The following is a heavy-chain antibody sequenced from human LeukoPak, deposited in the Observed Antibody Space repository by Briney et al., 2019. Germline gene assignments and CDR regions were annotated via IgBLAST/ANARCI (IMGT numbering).Heavy chain of an antibody. CDR3: ARRSYYDLDYFDY. Sequence: GGSLRLSCAASGFTFSSYKMNWVRQAPGKGLEWVSTITTSGGSTYYADSVKGRFTISRDNSKNTLYLQMNSLRAEDTAVYYCARRSYYDLDYFDYWGQGTLVTVSS. J-gene: IGHJ4*02. CDR1: GFTFSSYK. D-gene: IGHD1-26*01. CDR2: ITTSGGST. V-gene: IGHV3-23*01.